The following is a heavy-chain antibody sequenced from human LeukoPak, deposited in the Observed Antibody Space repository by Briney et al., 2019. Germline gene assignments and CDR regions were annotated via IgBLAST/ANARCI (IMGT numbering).Heavy chain of an antibody. Sequence: ASVKVSCKASGYTFTSYDINWVRQATGQGLEWLGWMNPSSGNTGYAQKFQGRVTMTRDTSISTAYMELSSLRSENTAVYYCARVAYYYDSAGLYLNYFYGMDVWGQGTTVTVSS. D-gene: IGHD3-22*01. V-gene: IGHV1-8*01. J-gene: IGHJ6*02. CDR3: ARVAYYYDSAGLYLNYFYGMDV. CDR2: MNPSSGNT. CDR1: GYTFTSYD.